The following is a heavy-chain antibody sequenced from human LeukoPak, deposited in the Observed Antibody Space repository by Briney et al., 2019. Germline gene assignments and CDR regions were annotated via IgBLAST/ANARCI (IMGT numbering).Heavy chain of an antibody. Sequence: SETLSLTCAVYGGSFSGYHWSWIRQPPGKGLEWIGEINHSGSTNYNPSLKSRVTISVDTSKNQFSLKLSSVTAADTAVYYCARGGYMTTADYWGQGTLVTVSS. D-gene: IGHD4-17*01. CDR3: ARGGYMTTADY. V-gene: IGHV4-34*01. CDR2: INHSGST. CDR1: GGSFSGYH. J-gene: IGHJ4*02.